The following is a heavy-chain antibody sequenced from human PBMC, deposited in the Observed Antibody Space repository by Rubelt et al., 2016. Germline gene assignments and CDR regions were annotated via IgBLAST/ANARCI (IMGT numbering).Heavy chain of an antibody. J-gene: IGHJ5*02. CDR2: ISSSSSYI. V-gene: IGHV3-21*01. CDR3: ARPNMDSSGWYWWFDP. D-gene: IGHD6-19*01. Sequence: LEWVSSISSSSSYIYYADSVKGRFTISRDNAKNSLYLQMNSLRAEDTAVYYCARPNMDSSGWYWWFDPWGQGTLVTVSS.